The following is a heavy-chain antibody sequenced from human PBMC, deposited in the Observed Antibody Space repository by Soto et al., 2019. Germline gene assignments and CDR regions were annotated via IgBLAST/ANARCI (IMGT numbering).Heavy chain of an antibody. Sequence: SETLSLTCSVSGGSINSYWWSWIRQPAGKGLEWIGRVYSSGTTDYNPSLNSRATMSVETSKNQFSLKLSSVTAADTAVYYCARDIGSFAYGEGYWGQGILVTVSS. V-gene: IGHV4-4*07. D-gene: IGHD3-10*01. CDR2: VYSSGTT. CDR1: GGSINSYW. J-gene: IGHJ4*02. CDR3: ARDIGSFAYGEGY.